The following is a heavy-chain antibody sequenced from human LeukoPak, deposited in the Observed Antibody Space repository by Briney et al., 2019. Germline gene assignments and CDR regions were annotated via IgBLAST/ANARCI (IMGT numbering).Heavy chain of an antibody. D-gene: IGHD4-11*01. CDR3: ARDPGYSNYGNWFDP. CDR1: GGSFSGCY. J-gene: IGHJ5*02. Sequence: SETLSLTCAVYGGSFSGCYWSWIRQPPGKGLEWIGEINHSGGTNYNPSLESRVTISVDTSKNQFSLKLSSVTAADTAVYYCARDPGYSNYGNWFDPWGQGTLVTVSS. CDR2: INHSGGT. V-gene: IGHV4-34*01.